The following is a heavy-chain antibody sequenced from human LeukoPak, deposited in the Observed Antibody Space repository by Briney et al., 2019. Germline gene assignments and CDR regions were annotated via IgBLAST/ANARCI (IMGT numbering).Heavy chain of an antibody. CDR3: ARDENYLFQH. Sequence: PSETLSLTCTVSGGSISSGDYYWSWIRQPPGKGLEWIGYIYYRGNTNYNPSLKSRVTISVDTSKNQFSLKLSSVIAADTAVYYCARDENYLFQHWGQGTLVTVSS. D-gene: IGHD1-7*01. CDR1: GGSISSGDYY. CDR2: IYYRGNT. V-gene: IGHV4-61*08. J-gene: IGHJ1*01.